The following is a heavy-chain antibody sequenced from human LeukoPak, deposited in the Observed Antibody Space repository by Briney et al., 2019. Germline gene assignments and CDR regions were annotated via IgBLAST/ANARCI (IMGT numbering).Heavy chain of an antibody. V-gene: IGHV4-34*01. CDR1: GGSFSGYY. CDR3: ARHNVENYYGSGSYYRTPRYYYYMDV. J-gene: IGHJ6*03. D-gene: IGHD3-10*01. CDR2: INHSGRT. Sequence: SETLSLTCAVYGGSFSGYYWSWIRQPPGKGLEGSGEINHSGRTNYNPSLKRRGTISVDTSKNQFSRTLRCVNAGETAGCYCARHNVENYYGSGSYYRTPRYYYYMDVWGKGTTVTVSS.